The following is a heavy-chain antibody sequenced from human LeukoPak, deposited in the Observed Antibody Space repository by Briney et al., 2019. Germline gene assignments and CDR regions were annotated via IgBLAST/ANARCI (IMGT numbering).Heavy chain of an antibody. CDR2: IYYSGST. CDR3: ARRNVRHYYDSSGYLFDI. D-gene: IGHD3-22*01. CDR1: GGSISSSSYY. J-gene: IGHJ3*02. Sequence: SETLSLTCTVSGGSISSSSYYWGWIRQPPGKGLEWIGSIYYSGSTYYNPSLKSRVTISVDTSKHQFSLKLSSVTAADTAVYYCARRNVRHYYDSSGYLFDIWGQGTMVTVSS. V-gene: IGHV4-39*01.